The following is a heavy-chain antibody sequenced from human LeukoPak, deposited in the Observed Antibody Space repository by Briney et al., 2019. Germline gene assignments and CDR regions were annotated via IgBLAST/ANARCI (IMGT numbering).Heavy chain of an antibody. V-gene: IGHV3-23*01. J-gene: IGHJ4*02. CDR2: IYENGGTT. CDR1: GFTFRSHA. D-gene: IGHD6-13*01. Sequence: GSLRLSCVGSGFTFRSHAMSWVRQAPEKGLEFVSGIYENGGTTYYADSVKGRFTISRDNSKNTLYLQMNSLRAEDTAVYYCAKANGYSSSWYDGGGIYYFDYWGQGTLVTVSS. CDR3: AKANGYSSSWYDGGGIYYFDY.